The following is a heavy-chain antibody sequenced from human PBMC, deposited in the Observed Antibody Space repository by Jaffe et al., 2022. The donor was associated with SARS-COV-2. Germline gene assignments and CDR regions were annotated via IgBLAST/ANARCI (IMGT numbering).Heavy chain of an antibody. CDR3: ANHYYDSSGGEWFDP. D-gene: IGHD3-22*01. CDR2: ISGSGGST. CDR1: GFTFSSYA. Sequence: EVQLLESGGGLVQPGGSLRLSCAASGFTFSSYAMSWVRQAPGKGLEWVSAISGSGGSTYYADSVKGRFTISRDNSKNTLYLQMNSLRAEDTAVYYCANHYYDSSGGEWFDPWGQGTLVTVSS. V-gene: IGHV3-23*01. J-gene: IGHJ5*02.